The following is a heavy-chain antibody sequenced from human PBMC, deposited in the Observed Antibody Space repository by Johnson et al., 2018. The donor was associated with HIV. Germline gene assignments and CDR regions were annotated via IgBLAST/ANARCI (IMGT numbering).Heavy chain of an antibody. Sequence: QVQLVESGGGVVQPGRSLRLSCAASGFTFSSYGMHWVRQAPGKGLEWVAVIWYDGSNKYYADSVKGRFTISRDNSKNPLYLQMNSLRAEDTAVYYCAKVGGSHDYVWGSYPGNWGQGTMVIVSS. CDR2: IWYDGSNK. J-gene: IGHJ3*01. CDR3: AKVGGSHDYVWGSYPGN. CDR1: GFTFSSYG. V-gene: IGHV3-33*06. D-gene: IGHD3-16*02.